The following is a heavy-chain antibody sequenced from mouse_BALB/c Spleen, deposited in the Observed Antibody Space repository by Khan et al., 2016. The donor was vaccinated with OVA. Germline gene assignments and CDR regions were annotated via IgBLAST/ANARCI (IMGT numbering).Heavy chain of an antibody. CDR3: ARGYYGDPFAY. CDR1: GFTFSDYY. CDR2: ISDGGSYT. J-gene: IGHJ3*01. Sequence: EVELVESGGGLVKPGGSLKLSCAASGFTFSDYYMYWVRQTPEKRLEWVATISDGGSYTYYPDSVKGGVTISRDDGKNNLYLQMRRLKSEETDMYYCARGYYGDPFAYWGQGTLVTVSA. D-gene: IGHD2-13*01. V-gene: IGHV5-4*02.